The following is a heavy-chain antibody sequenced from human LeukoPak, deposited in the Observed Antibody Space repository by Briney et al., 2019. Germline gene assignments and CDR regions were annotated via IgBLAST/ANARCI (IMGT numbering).Heavy chain of an antibody. CDR1: GFTFSSYA. CDR3: ARDRRLRGFYMDV. D-gene: IGHD5-12*01. V-gene: IGHV3-30*04. J-gene: IGHJ6*03. CDR2: ISYDGSNK. Sequence: TGRPLRLSCAASGFTFSSYAMHWVRQAPGKGLEWVAVISYDGSNKYYADSVKGRFTISRDNSKNTLYLQMNSLRAEDTAVYYCARDRRLRGFYMDVWGKGTTVTVSS.